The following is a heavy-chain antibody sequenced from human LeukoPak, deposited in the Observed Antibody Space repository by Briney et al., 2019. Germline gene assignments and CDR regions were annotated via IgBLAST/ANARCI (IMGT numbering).Heavy chain of an antibody. CDR1: GGSISSYY. V-gene: IGHV4-59*08. D-gene: IGHD6-19*01. J-gene: IGHJ5*02. Sequence: SETPSLTCTVSGGSISSYYWSWIRQPPGKGLEWIGYIFYSGSTNYNPSLNSRVTISVDTSKNQFSLKLSSVTAADTAVYYCARSPSGGWYNWFDPWGQGTLVTVSS. CDR2: IFYSGST. CDR3: ARSPSGGWYNWFDP.